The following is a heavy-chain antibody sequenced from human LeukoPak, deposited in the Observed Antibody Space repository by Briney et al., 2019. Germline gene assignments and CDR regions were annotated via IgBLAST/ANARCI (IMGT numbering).Heavy chain of an antibody. CDR3: ARTTEGGYTYGYFYYYYMDV. Sequence: SETLSLTCAVCGGSFSGYYWSWIRQPPGKGLEWIGEINHSGSTNYNPSLKSRVTISVDTSKNQFSLKLSSVTAADTAVYYCARTTEGGYTYGYFYYYYMDVWGKGTTVTISS. CDR2: INHSGST. CDR1: GGSFSGYY. D-gene: IGHD5-18*01. J-gene: IGHJ6*03. V-gene: IGHV4-34*01.